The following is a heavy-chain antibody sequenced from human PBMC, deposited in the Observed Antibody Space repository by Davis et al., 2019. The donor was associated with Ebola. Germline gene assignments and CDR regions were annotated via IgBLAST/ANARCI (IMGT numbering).Heavy chain of an antibody. CDR3: AKDQQAKRGLGAFDI. J-gene: IGHJ3*02. CDR1: GFTFSSYW. CDR2: IKQDGSEK. V-gene: IGHV3-7*03. Sequence: PGGSLRLSCAASGFTFSSYWMSWVRQAPGKGLEWVANIKQDGSEKYYVDSVKGRFTISRDNSKNTLYLQMNSLRVEDTAVYYCAKDQQAKRGLGAFDIWGQGTMVTVSS. D-gene: IGHD6-13*01.